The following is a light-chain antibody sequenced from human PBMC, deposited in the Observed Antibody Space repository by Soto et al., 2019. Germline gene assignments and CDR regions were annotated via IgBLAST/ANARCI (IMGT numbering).Light chain of an antibody. J-gene: IGLJ2*01. V-gene: IGLV2-14*01. CDR2: EVS. CDR3: SSYTITSTHVV. Sequence: QSALTQPASVSGSPGQSITISCTGTSSDIGDHNSVSWYQQHPGKAPKLMIYEVSNRPSGISNRFSGSKSDKTASLTISGLQAEDEATYYCSSYTITSTHVVFGGGTKLTVL. CDR1: SSDIGDHNS.